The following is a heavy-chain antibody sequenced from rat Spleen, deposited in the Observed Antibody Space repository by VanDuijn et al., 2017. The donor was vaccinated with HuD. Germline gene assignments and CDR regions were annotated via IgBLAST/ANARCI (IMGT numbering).Heavy chain of an antibody. CDR3: TRRYDFDF. CDR2: ITSIGGST. CDR1: GFTFNNYW. J-gene: IGHJ2*01. D-gene: IGHD2-1*01. V-gene: IGHV5-31*01. Sequence: EVQLVESGGGLVQPGKSLQLSCVASGFTFNNYWMTWIRQAPGKGLEWVATITSIGGSTYYPDSVRGRFTISRDNAQSTLYLQMNSLRSEDTATYYCTRRYDFDFWGQGVMVTVSS.